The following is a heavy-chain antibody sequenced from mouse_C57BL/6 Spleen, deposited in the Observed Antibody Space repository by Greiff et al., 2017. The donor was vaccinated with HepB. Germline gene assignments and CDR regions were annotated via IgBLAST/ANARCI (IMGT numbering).Heavy chain of an antibody. CDR1: GYTFTSYW. J-gene: IGHJ1*03. D-gene: IGHD1-1*01. CDR2: FDPNSGGT. V-gene: IGHV1-72*01. Sequence: QVQLQQPGAELVKPGASVKLSCKASGYTFTSYWMHWVKQRPGRGLEWIGRFDPNSGGTKYNEKFKSKATLTVDKPSSTAYMQLSSLTSEDSAVYYCASPYYGSSHWYFDVWGTGTTVTVSS. CDR3: ASPYYGSSHWYFDV.